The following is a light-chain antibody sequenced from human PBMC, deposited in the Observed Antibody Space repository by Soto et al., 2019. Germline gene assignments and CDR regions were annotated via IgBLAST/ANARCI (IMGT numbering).Light chain of an antibody. V-gene: IGKV1-5*01. CDR2: DVS. Sequence: DIQMTQSPSTLSASVGDRVTITCRASQSVTTWLAWYQHKPGKAPKLLLYDVSNLESGVPSRFSGSGSGTEFTLTISSLQSDDFATYFCQQYDSYRTFGQGTKVDIK. CDR3: QQYDSYRT. J-gene: IGKJ1*01. CDR1: QSVTTW.